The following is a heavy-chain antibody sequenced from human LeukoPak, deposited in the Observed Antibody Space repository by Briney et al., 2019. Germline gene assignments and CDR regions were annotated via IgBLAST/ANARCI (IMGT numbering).Heavy chain of an antibody. CDR1: GGSISSYY. J-gene: IGHJ4*02. D-gene: IGHD3-22*01. CDR3: ARARLDSSGRFDY. V-gene: IGHV4-59*01. CDR2: IYYGGST. Sequence: SETLSLTCTVSGGSISSYYRSWIREPPGKGLEWIGYIYYGGSTDYNPSLKSRVTISKDTSKTQFSLRLSSVTAADTAVYYCARARLDSSGRFDYWGQGTLVTVSS.